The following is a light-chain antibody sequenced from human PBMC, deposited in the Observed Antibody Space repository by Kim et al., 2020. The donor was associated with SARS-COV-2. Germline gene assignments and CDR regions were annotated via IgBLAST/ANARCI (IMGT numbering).Light chain of an antibody. CDR3: QQYNKWMYT. V-gene: IGKV3D-15*01. J-gene: IGKJ2*01. Sequence: SVCPGASATVSCMTCQNVSSNVVWYQKNPGQDPRPVIYGVSTRASGVPARFSGSVSGAEFTFTISNLQPEDCAVYYCQQYNKWMYTFGQGPNLEI. CDR2: GVS. CDR1: QNVSSN.